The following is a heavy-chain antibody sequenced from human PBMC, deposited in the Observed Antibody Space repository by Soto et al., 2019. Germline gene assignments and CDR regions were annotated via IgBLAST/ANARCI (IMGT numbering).Heavy chain of an antibody. Sequence: EVQLVESGGGLVKPGGSLRLSCAASGFTFSSYSMNWVRQAPGKGLEWVSSISGSSSYIYYADSVKGRFTISRDNAKNSLYLQMTSLRAEDTAVYYCARDYYDSSGYLAPLDYWGQGTLVTVSS. V-gene: IGHV3-21*01. J-gene: IGHJ4*02. CDR1: GFTFSSYS. CDR3: ARDYYDSSGYLAPLDY. CDR2: ISGSSSYI. D-gene: IGHD3-22*01.